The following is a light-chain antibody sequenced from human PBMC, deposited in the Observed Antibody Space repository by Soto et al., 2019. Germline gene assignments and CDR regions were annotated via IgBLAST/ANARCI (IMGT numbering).Light chain of an antibody. V-gene: IGLV2-14*01. CDR1: SSDVGGYNY. CDR2: EVT. J-gene: IGLJ1*01. Sequence: QSALTQPASVSGSPGQSITISCTGTSSDVGGYNYVSWYQQHPGKAPKLMIYEVTNRPSGVSDRVSASKSGTSASLTITGLQAEDEADYYCQSYDSRLSCSVFGTGTKVTVL. CDR3: QSYDSRLSCSV.